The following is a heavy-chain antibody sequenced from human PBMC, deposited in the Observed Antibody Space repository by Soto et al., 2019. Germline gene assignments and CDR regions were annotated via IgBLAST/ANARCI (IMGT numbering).Heavy chain of an antibody. V-gene: IGHV3-23*01. CDR1: GFTFSSYA. CDR2: ISGSGGST. D-gene: IGHD4-17*01. J-gene: IGHJ4*02. Sequence: GGSLRLSCAASGFTFSSYAMSWVRQAPGKGLEWVSAISGSGGSTYYADSVKGRFTISRDNSKNTLYLQMNSLRAEDTAVYYCEKGRLRTGFAYWGQGTLVTVSS. CDR3: EKGRLRTGFAY.